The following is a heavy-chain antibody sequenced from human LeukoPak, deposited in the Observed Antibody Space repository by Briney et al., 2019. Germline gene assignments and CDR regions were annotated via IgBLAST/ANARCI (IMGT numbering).Heavy chain of an antibody. CDR3: AKNLVVPAALRGYHY. J-gene: IGHJ4*02. CDR1: GFTFSTYG. CDR2: ISGSGGST. Sequence: PGGSLRLSCAASGFTFSTYGMSWVRQAPRKGLEWVSAISGSGGSTNYADSVKGRFTISRDNSKNTLYLQMRSLRAADTAVYYCAKNLVVPAALRGYHYWGQGILVTVSS. V-gene: IGHV3-23*01. D-gene: IGHD2-2*01.